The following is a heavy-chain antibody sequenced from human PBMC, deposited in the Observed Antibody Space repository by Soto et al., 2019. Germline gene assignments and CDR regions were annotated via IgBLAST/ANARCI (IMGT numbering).Heavy chain of an antibody. D-gene: IGHD1-1*01. CDR1: GFTFSSSA. J-gene: IGHJ4*02. V-gene: IGHV3-23*01. Sequence: EVQLLESGGGLVQPGGSLRLSCEASGFTFSSSAMTWVRQAPGLGLEWVSSIGTSGDTYYADSVEGRFSISRDNSKNTLLLQMSSLRAEDTAVYKCAKGGLSTTGLDYWGQGALVTVSS. CDR2: IGTSGDT. CDR3: AKGGLSTTGLDY.